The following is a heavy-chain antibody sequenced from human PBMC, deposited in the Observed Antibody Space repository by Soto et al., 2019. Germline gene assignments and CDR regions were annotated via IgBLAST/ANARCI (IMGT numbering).Heavy chain of an antibody. CDR2: IYPGDSDT. Sequence: GESLKISCKGSGYSFTSYWIGWVRQMPGKGLEWMGIIYPGDSDTRYSPSFQGQVTISADKSISTAYLQWSSLKASDTAMYYCARSGQWLENADDAFDIWGQGTMVTVSS. CDR1: GYSFTSYW. V-gene: IGHV5-51*01. D-gene: IGHD6-19*01. J-gene: IGHJ3*02. CDR3: ARSGQWLENADDAFDI.